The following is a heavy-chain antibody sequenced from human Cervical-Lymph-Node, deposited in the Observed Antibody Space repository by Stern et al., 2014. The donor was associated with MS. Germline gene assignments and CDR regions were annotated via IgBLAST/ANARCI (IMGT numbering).Heavy chain of an antibody. Sequence: QLQLQESGPGLVKPSQTLSLTCAISGDSVSSNSAAWNWIRQSPSRGLEWLGRTYYRSKWYNDYAVSVKSRITINPDTSKNQFSLQLNSVTPEDTAVYYCARDKPDSSGWYVFLGVYGMDVWGQGTTVTVSS. D-gene: IGHD6-19*01. V-gene: IGHV6-1*01. CDR1: GDSVSSNSAA. CDR3: ARDKPDSSGWYVFLGVYGMDV. J-gene: IGHJ6*02. CDR2: TYYRSKWYN.